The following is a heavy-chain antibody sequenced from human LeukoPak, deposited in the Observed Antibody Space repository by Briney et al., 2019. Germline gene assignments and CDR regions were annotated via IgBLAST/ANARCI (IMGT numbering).Heavy chain of an antibody. J-gene: IGHJ4*02. D-gene: IGHD3-22*01. CDR1: GFTFDDYA. Sequence: PGGSLRLSCAASGFTFDDYAMHWVRQAPGKGLEWVSGISWNSGSIGYADSVKGRFTISRDNAKNSLYLQMNSLRAEDMALYYCARAGETYDSSGYTFDCWGQGTLVTVSS. CDR2: ISWNSGSI. V-gene: IGHV3-9*03. CDR3: ARAGETYDSSGYTFDC.